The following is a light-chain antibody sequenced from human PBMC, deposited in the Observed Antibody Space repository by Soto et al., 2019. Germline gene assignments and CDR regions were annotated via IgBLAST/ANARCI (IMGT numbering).Light chain of an antibody. J-gene: IGKJ1*01. CDR1: QSVRSSH. V-gene: IGKV3-15*01. CDR2: GAS. CDR3: QQYNDWPKT. Sequence: EIVLTQSPGTLSLSPGERATLSCRSSQSVRSSHLAWYQQKPGQAPRLLIHGASNRATAVPARFSASGSGTEFSLTISSLQSEDSAVYFCQQYNDWPKTFGQGTKVDIK.